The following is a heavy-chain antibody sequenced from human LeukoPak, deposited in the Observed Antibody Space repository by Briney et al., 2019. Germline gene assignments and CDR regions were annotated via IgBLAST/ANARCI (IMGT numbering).Heavy chain of an antibody. CDR1: GFTFSSYA. CDR3: ARGWGITVTASFDS. V-gene: IGHV3-21*01. J-gene: IGHJ4*02. CDR2: ISYTGDVI. D-gene: IGHD2-21*02. Sequence: GGSLRLSCAASGFTFSSYAMSWVRQAPGKGLEWVASISYTGDVIYYGESAKGRFTISRDNVKDSLNLQMNTLRAEDTAMYYCARGWGITVTASFDSWGQGTMVIVSS.